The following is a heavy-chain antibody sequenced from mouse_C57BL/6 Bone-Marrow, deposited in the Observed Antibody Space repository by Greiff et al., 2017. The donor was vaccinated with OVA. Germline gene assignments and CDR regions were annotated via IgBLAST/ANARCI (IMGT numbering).Heavy chain of an antibody. V-gene: IGHV1-20*01. D-gene: IGHD3-2*02. J-gene: IGHJ4*01. CDR2: INPYNGDT. CDR1: GYSFTGYF. Sequence: EVKVVESGPELVKPGDSVKISCKASGYSFTGYFMNWVMQSHGKSLEWIGRINPYNGDTFYNQKFKGKATLTVDKSSSTAHMELRSLTSEDSAVYYCARSDSSGYDYYAMDYWGQGTSVTVSS. CDR3: ARSDSSGYDYYAMDY.